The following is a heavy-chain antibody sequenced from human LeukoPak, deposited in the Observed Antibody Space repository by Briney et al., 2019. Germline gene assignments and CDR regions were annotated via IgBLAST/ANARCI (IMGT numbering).Heavy chain of an antibody. V-gene: IGHV1-69*13. CDR1: GGTFSSYA. Sequence: SVKVSCKASGGTFSSYAISWVRQAPGQGLEWTGGIIPIFGTANYAQKFQGRVTITADESTSTAYMELSSLRSEDTAVYYCARGRSWELRGAFDIWGQGTMVTVSS. CDR3: ARGRSWELRGAFDI. CDR2: IIPIFGTA. D-gene: IGHD1-26*01. J-gene: IGHJ3*02.